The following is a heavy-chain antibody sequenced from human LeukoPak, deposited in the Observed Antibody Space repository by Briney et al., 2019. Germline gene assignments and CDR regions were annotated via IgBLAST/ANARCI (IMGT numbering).Heavy chain of an antibody. CDR2: INPNSGDT. J-gene: IGHJ4*02. D-gene: IGHD7-27*01. V-gene: IGHV1-2*02. CDR1: GYTFAGYY. CDR3: ARGGKSELGTCDH. Sequence: GASVKVSCKTSGYTFAGYYMQWVRQAPGQGLEWMGWINPNSGDTNYAQKFQGRVTMTRDTSISSVYMELSSLRFDDTAVYYCARGGKSELGTCDHWGQGTLVTVSS.